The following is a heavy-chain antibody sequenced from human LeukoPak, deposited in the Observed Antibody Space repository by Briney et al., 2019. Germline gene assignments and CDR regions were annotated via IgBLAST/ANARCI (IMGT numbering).Heavy chain of an antibody. J-gene: IGHJ6*03. CDR2: IYPGDSDT. V-gene: IGHV5-51*01. CDR3: ARHGQDTYYYYYYMDV. Sequence: GKSLKISCKGSGYSFTSYWIGWVRQMPGKGREWMGIIYPGDSDTRYSPSFQGQVTISADKSISTAYLQWSSLKASDTAMYYCARHGQDTYYYYYYMDVWGKGTTVTVSS. CDR1: GYSFTSYW.